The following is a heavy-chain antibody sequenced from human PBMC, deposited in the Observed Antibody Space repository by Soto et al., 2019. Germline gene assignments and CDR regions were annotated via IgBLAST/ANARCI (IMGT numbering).Heavy chain of an antibody. CDR2: INPSGGST. CDR3: ARDQEPSTLYYDYYYMDV. V-gene: IGHV1-46*03. CDR1: GYTFTSYY. Sequence: QVQLVQSGAEVKKPGASVTVSCKASGYTFTSYYIHWVRQAPAQGLEWMGIINPSGGSTSYAQKFQGRVTMTRDTSTNTVYMEVSGLRSEDTAVYYCARDQEPSTLYYDYYYMDVWGKGTTVTVSS. J-gene: IGHJ6*03.